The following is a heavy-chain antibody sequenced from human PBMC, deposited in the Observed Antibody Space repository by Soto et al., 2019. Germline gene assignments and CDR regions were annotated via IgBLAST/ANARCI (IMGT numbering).Heavy chain of an antibody. V-gene: IGHV3-9*01. D-gene: IGHD3-3*01. CDR2: ISWNSGSI. CDR1: GFTFDDYA. CDR3: AKAYDFWSNGAFDI. J-gene: IGHJ3*02. Sequence: GGSLRLSCAASGFTFDDYAMHWVRQAPGKGLEWVSGISWNSGSIGYADSVKGRFTISRDNAKNSLYLQMNSLRAEDTALYYCAKAYDFWSNGAFDIWGQGTMVTVSS.